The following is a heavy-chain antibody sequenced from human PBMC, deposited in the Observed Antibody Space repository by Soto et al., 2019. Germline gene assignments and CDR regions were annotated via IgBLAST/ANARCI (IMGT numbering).Heavy chain of an antibody. Sequence: ASVKVSCKASGYTFTSYGISWVRQAPGQGLEWMGWISAYNGNTNYAQKLQGRVTMTTDTSTSTAYMELRSLRSDDTAVCCCARDGGVFNGGYSEFWGLGTWVPASP. J-gene: IGHJ2*01. CDR1: GYTFTSYG. V-gene: IGHV1-18*01. CDR2: ISAYNGNT. D-gene: IGHD3-10*01. CDR3: ARDGGVFNGGYSEF.